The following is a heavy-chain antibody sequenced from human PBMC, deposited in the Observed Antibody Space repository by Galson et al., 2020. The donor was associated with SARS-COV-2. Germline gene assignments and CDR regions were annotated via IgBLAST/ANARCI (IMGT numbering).Heavy chain of an antibody. CDR2: IPHDGNNK. CDR3: VVIPNYDFWRGFYTGLSADGFDV. D-gene: IGHD3-3*01. J-gene: IGHJ3*01. CDR1: GFLFSDHA. V-gene: IGHV3-30*10. Sequence: QLGESLKISCAASGFLFSDHAIHWVRQAPGKGLEWVAIIPHDGNNKFYRDSVKGRFTISRDNSKSTLILQMSSLRPEDTAVYYCVVIPNYDFWRGFYTGLSADGFDVWGHGTLVTVFS.